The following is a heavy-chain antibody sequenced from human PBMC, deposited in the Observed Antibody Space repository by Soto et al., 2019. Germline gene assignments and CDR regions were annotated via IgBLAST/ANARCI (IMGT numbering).Heavy chain of an antibody. Sequence: QVQLVESGGGVVQPGRSLRLSCAASGFTFSSYAMHWVRQAPGKGLEWVAVISYDGSNKYYADSVKGRFTISRDNSKNTLCLQMNSLRAEDTAVFYCARASSGWMIDYWGQGTLVTVSS. CDR1: GFTFSSYA. J-gene: IGHJ4*02. V-gene: IGHV3-30-3*01. D-gene: IGHD6-19*01. CDR3: ARASSGWMIDY. CDR2: ISYDGSNK.